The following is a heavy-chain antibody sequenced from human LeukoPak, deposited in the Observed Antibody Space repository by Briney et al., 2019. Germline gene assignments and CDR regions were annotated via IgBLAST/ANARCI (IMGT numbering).Heavy chain of an antibody. CDR1: GYTFTTYG. V-gene: IGHV1-18*01. D-gene: IGHD3-16*02. CDR3: AREATFGGVIVDY. CDR2: ISAYNGNT. Sequence: ASVKVSCKASGYTFTTYGINWARQAPGQGLEWVGWISAYNGNTNYAQNLQGRVTMTTDTSTSTAYMELRSLRSDDTAVYYCAREATFGGVIVDYWGQGTLVTVSS. J-gene: IGHJ4*02.